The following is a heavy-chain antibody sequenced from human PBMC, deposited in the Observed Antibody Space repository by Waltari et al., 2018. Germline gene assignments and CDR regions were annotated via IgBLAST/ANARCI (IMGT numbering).Heavy chain of an antibody. D-gene: IGHD5-18*01. V-gene: IGHV4-61*02. CDR2: IYTSGST. J-gene: IGHJ4*02. CDR3: ARDRPTAMVNYFDY. CDR1: GGSISSGSYY. Sequence: QVQLQESGPGLVKPSQTLSLTCTVSGGSISSGSYYWSWIRQPAGKGLEWMGRIYTSGSTNYNPTLKCQVTISVDTSKNQFSLKLSSVTAADTAVYYCARDRPTAMVNYFDYWGQGTLVTVSS.